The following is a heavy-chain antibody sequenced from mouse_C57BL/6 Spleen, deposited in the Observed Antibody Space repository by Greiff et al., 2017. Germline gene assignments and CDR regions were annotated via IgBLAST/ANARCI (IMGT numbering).Heavy chain of an antibody. J-gene: IGHJ2*01. CDR1: GYTFTSYW. V-gene: IGHV1-69*01. D-gene: IGHD1-1*01. Sequence: VQLQQPGAELVMPGASVKLSCKASGYTFTSYWMHWVKQRPGQGLEWIGEIDPSDSYTNYNQKFKGKSTLTVDKSSSTAYMQLSSLTSEDSAVYYCARGGSSYVCDYWGQGTTLTVSS. CDR3: ARGGSSYVCDY. CDR2: IDPSDSYT.